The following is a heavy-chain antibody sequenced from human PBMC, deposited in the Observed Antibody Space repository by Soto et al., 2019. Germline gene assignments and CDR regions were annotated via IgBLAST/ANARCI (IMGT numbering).Heavy chain of an antibody. J-gene: IGHJ4*02. CDR2: ISSSSYI. CDR3: AREASIAARFDY. Sequence: GGSLRLSCAASGFTFSSYSMNWVRQAPGKGLEWVSSISSSSYIYYADSVKGRFTISRDNAKNSLYLQMNSLRAEDTAVYYCAREASIAARFDYWGQGTLVTVSS. CDR1: GFTFSSYS. V-gene: IGHV3-21*01. D-gene: IGHD6-6*01.